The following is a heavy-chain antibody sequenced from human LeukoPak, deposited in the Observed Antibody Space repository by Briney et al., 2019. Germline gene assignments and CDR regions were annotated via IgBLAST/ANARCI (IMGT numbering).Heavy chain of an antibody. CDR3: AKEGMAMVRGAVVGAFDY. Sequence: PGGSLRLSCAASGFTFSSYGMHWVRQAPGKGLEWVAFIRYDGSNKYYADSVKGRFTISRDNSKNTLYLQMNSLGAEDTAVYYCAKEGMAMVRGAVVGAFDYWGQGTLVTVSS. CDR1: GFTFSSYG. D-gene: IGHD3-10*01. CDR2: IRYDGSNK. J-gene: IGHJ4*02. V-gene: IGHV3-30*02.